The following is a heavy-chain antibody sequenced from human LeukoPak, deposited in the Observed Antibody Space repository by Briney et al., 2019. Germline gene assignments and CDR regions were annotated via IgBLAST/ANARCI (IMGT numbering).Heavy chain of an antibody. D-gene: IGHD5-24*01. CDR3: ARRRRDGFFDY. CDR2: IYSGGST. J-gene: IGHJ4*02. V-gene: IGHV3-53*01. CDR1: GFTVSSNY. Sequence: GGSLRLSCAASGFTVSSNYMSWVRQAPGKGLEWVSVIYSGGSTYYADSVKGRFTISRDNFKNTLYLQMNSLRAEDTAVYYCARRRRDGFFDYWGQGTLVTVSS.